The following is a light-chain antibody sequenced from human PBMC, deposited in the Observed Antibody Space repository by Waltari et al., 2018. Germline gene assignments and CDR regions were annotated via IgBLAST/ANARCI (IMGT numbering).Light chain of an antibody. CDR3: MQGTHWPWT. J-gene: IGKJ1*01. CDR2: KVS. V-gene: IGKV2-30*01. CDR1: QSLVYSDGNTY. Sequence: DVVMTQSPLSLPVTLGQPASISCRSSQSLVYSDGNTYLNWFQQRPGQSPRRLFYKVSNRDSGVPDRFSGSGSGTDFTLKISGVEAEDGGVYYCMQGTHWPWTFGQGTKVEIK.